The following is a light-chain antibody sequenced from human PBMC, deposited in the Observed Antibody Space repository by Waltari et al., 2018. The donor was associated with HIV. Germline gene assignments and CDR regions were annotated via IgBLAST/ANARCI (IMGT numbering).Light chain of an antibody. CDR3: QSSDSSNWV. CDR1: SGSIASNY. V-gene: IGLV6-57*01. CDR2: EDN. J-gene: IGLJ3*02. Sequence: NFMLTQPHSVSESPGKTVTISCTHSSGSIASNYVQWYQQRPGSSPTTVIYEDNQRPSGVPDRFSGSIDSSSNSASLTISGLKTEDEADYYCQSSDSSNWVFGGGTKLTVL.